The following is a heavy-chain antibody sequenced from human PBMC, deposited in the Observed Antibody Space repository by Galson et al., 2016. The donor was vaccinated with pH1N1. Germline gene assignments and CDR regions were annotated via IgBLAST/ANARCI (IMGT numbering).Heavy chain of an antibody. CDR2: TYYRSKWYN. CDR3: ARDRGSTLFHNYGMDV. CDR1: GDSVSSTNCA. D-gene: IGHD3-10*01. Sequence: CAISGDSVSSTNCAWDWIGQSPSRGLEWLGRTYYRSKWYNDYAVSVQSRITINPDTSKSQLSLHLNSVTPEDTAVYYCARDRGSTLFHNYGMDVWGQGTTVIVSS. V-gene: IGHV6-1*01. J-gene: IGHJ6*02.